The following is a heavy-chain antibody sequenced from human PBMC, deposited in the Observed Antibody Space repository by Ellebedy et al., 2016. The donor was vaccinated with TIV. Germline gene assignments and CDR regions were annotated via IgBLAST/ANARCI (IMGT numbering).Heavy chain of an antibody. CDR3: ARDGVTSSYFFDL. V-gene: IGHV6-1*01. D-gene: IGHD4-17*01. CDR1: GVSVSSNIAA. Sequence: SETLSLTXALSGVSVSSNIAAWNWNRQSPSRGLEWLGRTYYRSKWYSNYAVSVKSRISINADTSKNQFSLQLNSVNPEDTAVYYCARDGVTSSYFFDLWGRGTLVTVSS. CDR2: TYYRSKWYS. J-gene: IGHJ2*01.